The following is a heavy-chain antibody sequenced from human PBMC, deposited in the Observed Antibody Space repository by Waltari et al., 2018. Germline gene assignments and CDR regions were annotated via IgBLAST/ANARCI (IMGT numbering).Heavy chain of an antibody. J-gene: IGHJ6*03. CDR3: ARGKRAARPGFYYYMDV. CDR2: INHSGST. V-gene: IGHV4-34*01. CDR1: GGSFSGYY. D-gene: IGHD6-6*01. Sequence: QVQLQQWGAGLLKPSETLSLTCAVYGGSFSGYYWSWIRKPPGKGLEWIGEINHSGSTNCHPALKSRVTISVDTSKNQFSLKLGSVTAADTAVYYCARGKRAARPGFYYYMDVWGKGTTVTVSS.